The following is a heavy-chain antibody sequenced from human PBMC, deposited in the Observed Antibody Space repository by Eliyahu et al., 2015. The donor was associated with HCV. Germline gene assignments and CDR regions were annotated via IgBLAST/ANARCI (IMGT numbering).Heavy chain of an antibody. CDR3: ARYTGSYYFDY. D-gene: IGHD1-26*01. V-gene: IGHV4-61*02. CDR2: IYTSGIT. CDR1: GGSISSGSYY. J-gene: IGHJ4*02. Sequence: QVHLQESGPGLVKPSQTLSLTCTVSGGSISSGSYYWTWIRQPAGKGLEWIGRIYTSGITSYNPSLKSRVTISLDTSKNQFSLNLRSVTAADTAVYYCARYTGSYYFDYWGQGTLVTVSS.